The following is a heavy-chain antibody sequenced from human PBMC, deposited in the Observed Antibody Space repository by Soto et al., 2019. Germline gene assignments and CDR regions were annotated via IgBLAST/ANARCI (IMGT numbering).Heavy chain of an antibody. CDR2: IYHRGST. Sequence: SETLSLTCAVSGGSISSGGYSWSWIRQPPGKGLEWIGYIYHRGSTYYNQSLKNRVTISVDRSKNQFSLKLSSVTAAYTAVYYCARLAYYYDSSGYPDYWGQGTRVTVS. J-gene: IGHJ4*02. D-gene: IGHD3-22*01. CDR1: GGSISSGGYS. CDR3: ARLAYYYDSSGYPDY. V-gene: IGHV4-30-2*01.